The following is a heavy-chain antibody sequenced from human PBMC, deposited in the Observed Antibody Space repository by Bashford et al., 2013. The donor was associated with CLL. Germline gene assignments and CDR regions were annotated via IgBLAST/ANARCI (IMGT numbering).Heavy chain of an antibody. Sequence: SETLSLTCTVSGVSISDYYWSWRPARPRGKGRGVVVGCIYNNGGTYYNPSLKSRVTVSIDTSKNQFSLKLTSVTAADTAVYSCARHYLPHGNPLDFWGQGTLVTVSS. V-gene: IGHV4-59*04. CDR3: ARHYLPHGNPLDF. J-gene: IGHJ4*02. D-gene: IGHD3-10*01. CDR2: IYNNGGT. CDR1: GVSISDYY.